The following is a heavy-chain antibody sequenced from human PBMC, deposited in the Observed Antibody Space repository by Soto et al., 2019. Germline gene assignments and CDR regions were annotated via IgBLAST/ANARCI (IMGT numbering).Heavy chain of an antibody. CDR1: GFTFSSYE. D-gene: IGHD3-3*01. V-gene: IGHV3-48*03. CDR3: ARDSRYCDVWSVSHYFDY. J-gene: IGHJ4*01. Sequence: GGSLRLSCAASGFTFSSYEMNWVRKAPGKGLEWVSYISSSGSTIYYADSVKGRFTISRDNSKNSLYLQMNSLRAEDTAVYYCARDSRYCDVWSVSHYFDYWGQGTLVTVSS. CDR2: ISSSGSTI.